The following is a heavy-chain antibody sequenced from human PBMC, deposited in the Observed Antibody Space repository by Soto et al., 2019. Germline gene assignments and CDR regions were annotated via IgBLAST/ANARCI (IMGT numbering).Heavy chain of an antibody. CDR3: ARSDAFDI. J-gene: IGHJ3*02. Sequence: SETLSLTCTVSGGSISRGDYYLSWIRQPPGKGLEGIGYIYYRGCTYYNPSLKSRVTISVDTSKNHFSLKLSSVTAADTSVYYCARSDAFDIWGQGTIVTGSS. V-gene: IGHV4-30-4*01. CDR2: IYYRGCT. CDR1: GGSISRGDYY.